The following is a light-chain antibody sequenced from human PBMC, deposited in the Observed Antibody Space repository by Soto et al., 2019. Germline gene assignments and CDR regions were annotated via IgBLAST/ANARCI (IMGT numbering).Light chain of an antibody. Sequence: EIVMSQSPATLSVSPGERATLSCRASQSVSNNLAWYQQKPGQAPRLLIYAASTRATGIPARLSDSGSATEFTLTISSLQSEDFAVYYCQQYNNWPPLTFGGGTKVEIK. CDR1: QSVSNN. J-gene: IGKJ4*01. V-gene: IGKV3-15*01. CDR2: AAS. CDR3: QQYNNWPPLT.